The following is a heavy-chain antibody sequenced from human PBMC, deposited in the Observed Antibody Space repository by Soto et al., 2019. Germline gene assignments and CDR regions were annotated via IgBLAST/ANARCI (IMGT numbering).Heavy chain of an antibody. J-gene: IGHJ6*02. Sequence: EVQLVESGGGLVQPGRSLRLSCAASGFTFDDYAMHWVRQAPGKGLEWVSGISWNSGSIGYADSVKGRFTISRDNAKNSLYLHINSLRAEDTALYYCEKDIVGIAVAGTWGYGMDVWGQGTTVTVSS. CDR1: GFTFDDYA. CDR2: ISWNSGSI. D-gene: IGHD6-19*01. V-gene: IGHV3-9*01. CDR3: EKDIVGIAVAGTWGYGMDV.